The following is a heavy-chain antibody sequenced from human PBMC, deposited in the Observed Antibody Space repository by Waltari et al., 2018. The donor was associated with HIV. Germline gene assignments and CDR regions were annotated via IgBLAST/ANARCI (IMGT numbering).Heavy chain of an antibody. D-gene: IGHD6-6*01. V-gene: IGHV3-48*01. CDR3: ARDPVYSGSSLVYYFDY. CDR1: GSTLMSSS. CDR2: ISSSSSTI. J-gene: IGHJ4*02. Sequence: VQLVESGGGLVQPGGSMRLSCAASGSTLMSSSMLWGRQGPGKGLEWVSYISSSSSTIYYADSVKGRFTISRDNAKNSLYLQMNSLRAEDTAVYYCARDPVYSGSSLVYYFDYWGQGTLVTVSS.